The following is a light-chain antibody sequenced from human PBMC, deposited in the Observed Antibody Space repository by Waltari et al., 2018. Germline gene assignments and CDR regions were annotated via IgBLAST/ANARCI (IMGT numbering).Light chain of an antibody. J-gene: IGKJ2*01. Sequence: DLQMTQSPSSLSASVGARVPITCRASQSIGSYLKWYQQKPGKTPKFLIYAASGWQSGVPSRFSGSRSGTDFTLTISSLQPEDCATDYCQQSDSTPYTFVQGTKLEIK. CDR3: QQSDSTPYT. CDR2: AAS. V-gene: IGKV1-39*01. CDR1: QSIGSY.